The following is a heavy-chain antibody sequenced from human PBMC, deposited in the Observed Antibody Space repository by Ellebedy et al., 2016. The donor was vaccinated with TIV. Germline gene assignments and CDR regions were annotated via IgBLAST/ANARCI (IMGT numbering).Heavy chain of an antibody. CDR3: ARDPEGPYYYGSGKFDY. CDR2: INAGNGDT. CDR1: RYTFTSHI. J-gene: IGHJ4*02. V-gene: IGHV1-3*01. Sequence: ASVKVSXKASRYTFTSHIIHWVRQAPGQWLEWLGWINAGNGDTKYSQKFQGRVTITGDTSASTVYMEMSSLRSEDTAVFYCARDPEGPYYYGSGKFDYWGQGTLVTVSS. D-gene: IGHD3-10*01.